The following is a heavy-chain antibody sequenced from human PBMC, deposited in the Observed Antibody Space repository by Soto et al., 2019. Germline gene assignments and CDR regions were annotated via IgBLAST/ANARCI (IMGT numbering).Heavy chain of an antibody. CDR1: GASISSSNW. CDR3: ARRRGFFDY. J-gene: IGHJ4*02. Sequence: QVQLQESGPGLVKPSGTLSLTCAVSGASISSSNWWSWVRQPPGKGLEWIGEVFQSGSTLYSPSLKSRVTMSVDKSKNQFFLKLRSVTAADTAVFYCARRRGFFDYWGQGTLVTVSS. CDR2: VFQSGST. V-gene: IGHV4-4*02.